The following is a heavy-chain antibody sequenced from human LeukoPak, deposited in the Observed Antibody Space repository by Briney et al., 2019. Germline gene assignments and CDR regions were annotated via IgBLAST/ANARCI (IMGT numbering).Heavy chain of an antibody. D-gene: IGHD3-3*01. CDR1: GGSISSYY. V-gene: IGHV4-4*07. CDR3: AREGPNYDFWSGYLNWFDP. Sequence: SETLSLTCTVSGGSISSYYWSWIRQPAGKGLEWIGRIYTSGSTNYNPSLKSRVTMSVDTSKNQFSQKLSSVTAADTAVYYCAREGPNYDFWSGYLNWFDPWGQGTLVTVSS. J-gene: IGHJ5*02. CDR2: IYTSGST.